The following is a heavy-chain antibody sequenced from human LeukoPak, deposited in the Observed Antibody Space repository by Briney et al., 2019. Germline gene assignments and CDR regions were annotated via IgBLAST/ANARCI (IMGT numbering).Heavy chain of an antibody. CDR3: ARSKKAGVGVAGTGWYFDP. CDR1: GYTFTSYD. Sequence: ASVKVSCKASGYTFTSYDINWVRQATGQGLEWMGWMNPNSGNTGYAQKFQGRVTMTTDTSTSTAYMEVRSLRSDDTAVYFCARSKKAGVGVAGTGWYFDPWGQGTLVTVSS. J-gene: IGHJ5*02. CDR2: MNPNSGNT. V-gene: IGHV1-8*01. D-gene: IGHD6-19*01.